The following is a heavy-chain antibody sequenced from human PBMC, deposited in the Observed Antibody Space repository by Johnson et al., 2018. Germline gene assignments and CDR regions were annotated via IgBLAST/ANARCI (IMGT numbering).Heavy chain of an antibody. J-gene: IGHJ6*02. CDR3: AGVLGYYDFWVGYHRNGMDV. V-gene: IGHV4-59*01. CDR2: IYYSGST. D-gene: IGHD3-3*01. Sequence: VQLQESGPGLVKPSETLSLTCTVSGGSISSYYWSWIRQPPGKGLEWIGYIYYSGSTNYNPSLKSRVTISVDTSKNQFSLKLSSVTAADTAVYYYAGVLGYYDFWVGYHRNGMDVWGQGTTVTVSS. CDR1: GGSISSYY.